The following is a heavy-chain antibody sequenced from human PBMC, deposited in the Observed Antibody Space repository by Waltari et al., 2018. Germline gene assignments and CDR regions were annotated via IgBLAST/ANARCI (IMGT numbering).Heavy chain of an antibody. Sequence: QVQLQQWGAGLLKPSETLSLTCAVYGGSFSGYYWSWIRQPPGKGLEWIGEINHSGSTNYNPSLKSRVTISVDTSKNQFSLKLSSVTAADTAVYYCARHDFDWLLPNWGQGTLVTVSS. V-gene: IGHV4-34*01. CDR3: ARHDFDWLLPN. D-gene: IGHD3-9*01. CDR1: GGSFSGYY. CDR2: INHSGST. J-gene: IGHJ4*02.